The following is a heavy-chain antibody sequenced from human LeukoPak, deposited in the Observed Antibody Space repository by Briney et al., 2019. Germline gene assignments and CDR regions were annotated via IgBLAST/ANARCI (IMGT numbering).Heavy chain of an antibody. J-gene: IGHJ4*02. CDR3: AKDIGSYYDY. Sequence: GRSLRLSCAASGFTFSSYGMHWVRQAPGKGLEWVTFIQYDGSNKYYADSVKGRFTISRDNSKNTLYLEMNSLRAEDTAVYYCAKDIGSYYDYWGQGIMVSVSS. CDR2: IQYDGSNK. CDR1: GFTFSSYG. V-gene: IGHV3-30*02. D-gene: IGHD3-10*01.